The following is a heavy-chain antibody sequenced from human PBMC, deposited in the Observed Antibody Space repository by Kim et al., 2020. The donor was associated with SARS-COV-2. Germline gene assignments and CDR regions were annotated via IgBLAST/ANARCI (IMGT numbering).Heavy chain of an antibody. CDR3: ARLIGHSSGWYRGYYFDY. Sequence: GESLKISCKGSGYSFTSYWIGWVRQMPGKGLEWMGILYPGDSDSRYSPSFQGQVTISADKSISTAYLQWSSLKASDTAMYYCARLIGHSSGWYRGYYFDYWGQETLVTVSS. J-gene: IGHJ4*02. V-gene: IGHV5-51*01. CDR1: GYSFTSYW. D-gene: IGHD6-19*01. CDR2: LYPGDSDS.